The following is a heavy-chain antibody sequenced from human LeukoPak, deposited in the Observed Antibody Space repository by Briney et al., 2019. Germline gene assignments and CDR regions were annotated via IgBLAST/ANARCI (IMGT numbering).Heavy chain of an antibody. V-gene: IGHV3-30*04. CDR2: ISNDGSQR. CDR3: ARGLWFGELLYGRGGIDF. CDR1: GFTFSNYA. J-gene: IGHJ4*02. Sequence: GGSLRLSCAASGFTFSNYAMHWVRQAPGKGPEWVAFISNDGSQRFDADSVKGRFTISRDNSKNTLYLQVNSLRLDDTAVYYCARGLWFGELLYGRGGIDFWGQGTLVTVSS. D-gene: IGHD3-10*01.